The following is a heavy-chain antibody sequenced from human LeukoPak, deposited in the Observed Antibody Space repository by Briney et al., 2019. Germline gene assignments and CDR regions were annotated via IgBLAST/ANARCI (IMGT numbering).Heavy chain of an antibody. Sequence: PSESLSHTCVVYGGSFSDYYWSWVRQPPWKGLAWVGEMNHSGTTKYNSSLKSRLTISIHTSNNQFSLKLNSVTAADTAVYHCARGEGTLAGRRWPYYFYYYMDVGGKGTTVTIPS. CDR3: ARGEGTLAGRRWPYYFYYYMDV. CDR1: GGSFSDYY. V-gene: IGHV4-34*01. D-gene: IGHD6-19*01. J-gene: IGHJ6*03. CDR2: MNHSGTT.